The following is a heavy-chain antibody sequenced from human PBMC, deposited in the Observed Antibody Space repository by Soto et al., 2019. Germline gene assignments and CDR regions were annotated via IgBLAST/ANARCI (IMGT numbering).Heavy chain of an antibody. D-gene: IGHD2-21*02. CDR3: ARFWYGGNSRAFDI. V-gene: IGHV4-31*03. CDR1: GGSISSGGYY. Sequence: QVQLQESGPGLVKPSQTLSLTCTVSGGSISSGGYYWSWIRQHPGKGLEGIGYIYYSGSTYYNPSLKCRVTISVDKSQNQFFLKLSYVTAADTAVYYGARFWYGGNSRAFDIWGHGTMVTVSS. CDR2: IYYSGST. J-gene: IGHJ3*02.